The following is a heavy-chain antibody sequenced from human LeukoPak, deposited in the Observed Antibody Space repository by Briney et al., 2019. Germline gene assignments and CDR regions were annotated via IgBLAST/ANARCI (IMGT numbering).Heavy chain of an antibody. CDR1: GFTFSSYW. CDR3: ARGKGSYSSSWYPFYYYYYGMDV. CDR2: IKQDGSEK. V-gene: IGHV3-7*01. D-gene: IGHD6-13*01. Sequence: PGGSLRLSCAASGFTFSSYWMSSVRQAPGKGLEWVANIKQDGSEKYYVDSVKGRFTISRDNAKNSLYLQMNSLRAEDTAVYYCARGKGSYSSSWYPFYYYYYGMDVWGQGTTVTVSS. J-gene: IGHJ6*02.